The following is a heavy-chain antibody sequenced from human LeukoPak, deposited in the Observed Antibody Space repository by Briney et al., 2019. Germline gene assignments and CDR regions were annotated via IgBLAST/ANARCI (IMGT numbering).Heavy chain of an antibody. Sequence: ASVKVSCKASGYTIMGHYMHWVRQAPGQGLEWMGWINPNTGDTKSAPRFQGRVTMTRDTSINTAYMELTKLTPDDSAVYFCARAAEDAAAGSSGGYDYGLDVWGQGATVTVSS. CDR1: GYTIMGHY. D-gene: IGHD6-13*01. CDR3: ARAAEDAAAGSSGGYDYGLDV. CDR2: INPNTGDT. J-gene: IGHJ6*01. V-gene: IGHV1-2*02.